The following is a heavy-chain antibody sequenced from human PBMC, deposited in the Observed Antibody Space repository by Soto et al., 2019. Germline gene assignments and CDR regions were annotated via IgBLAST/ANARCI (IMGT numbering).Heavy chain of an antibody. Sequence: HVQLVQSGAEVKKPGASLKVSCKASGYTFISYGVSWARQAPGQGLEWLGWISPYNGNTNYAQKFQGRITMTTDTSTSTAYIELRSLRTDDTTVYYCARDQTKRLTEAFDIWGEGTKVGVSS. CDR2: ISPYNGNT. J-gene: IGHJ3*02. V-gene: IGHV1-18*01. CDR3: ARDQTKRLTEAFDI. D-gene: IGHD5-12*01. CDR1: GYTFISYG.